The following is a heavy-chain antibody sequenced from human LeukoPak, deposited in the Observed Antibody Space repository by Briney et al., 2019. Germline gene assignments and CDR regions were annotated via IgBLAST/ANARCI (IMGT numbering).Heavy chain of an antibody. Sequence: GGSLRLSCAASGFTFSSYSMNWVRQAPGKGLEWVSYISSSSSTIYYADSVKGRFTISRDNAKNSLYLQMNSLRAEDTAVYYCAIQVVVVPAAMRMDYGMDVGGQGTTVTVSS. V-gene: IGHV3-48*04. CDR2: ISSSSSTI. CDR1: GFTFSSYS. D-gene: IGHD2-2*01. J-gene: IGHJ6*02. CDR3: AIQVVVVPAAMRMDYGMDV.